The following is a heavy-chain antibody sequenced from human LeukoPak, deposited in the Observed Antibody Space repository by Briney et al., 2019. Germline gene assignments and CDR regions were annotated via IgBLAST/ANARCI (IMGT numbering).Heavy chain of an antibody. D-gene: IGHD6-19*01. CDR1: GLTSRNYA. V-gene: IGHV3-23*01. CDR2: ITGSGDRT. J-gene: IGHJ4*02. Sequence: PGGSLRLSCVASGLTSRNYAMTWVRRPPGKGLECVSSITGSGDRTYYADSVKGRFTISRDSSKNTLFLQMNNLRADDTAVYYCAARPVADDPAPFDYWGQGTRATVSS. CDR3: AARPVADDPAPFDY.